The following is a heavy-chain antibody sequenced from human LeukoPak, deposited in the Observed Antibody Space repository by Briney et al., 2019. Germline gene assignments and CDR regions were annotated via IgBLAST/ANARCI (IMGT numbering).Heavy chain of an antibody. Sequence: ASVKVSCKASGYTFTSYYMHWVRQAPGQGLEWMGWINPNSGGTNYAQKFQGRVTMTRDTSISTAYMELSRLRSDDTAVYYCARDRMATSRNAFDIWGQGTMVTVSS. V-gene: IGHV1-2*02. CDR3: ARDRMATSRNAFDI. CDR2: INPNSGGT. J-gene: IGHJ3*02. CDR1: GYTFTSYY. D-gene: IGHD5-24*01.